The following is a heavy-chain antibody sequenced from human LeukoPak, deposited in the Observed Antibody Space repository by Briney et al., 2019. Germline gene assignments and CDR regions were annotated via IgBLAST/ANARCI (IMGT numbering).Heavy chain of an antibody. D-gene: IGHD6-25*01. J-gene: IGHJ4*02. CDR3: ARRGFRHFDY. CDR1: GFTFSSYA. Sequence: PGGSLRLSCAASGFTFSSYAMSWVRQAPGKGLEWVSVISGSGPNTYYADSVKGRFTISRDNSKNTLYLQMNSLRAEDTAVYYCARRGFRHFDYWGQGTLVTVSS. CDR2: ISGSGPNT. V-gene: IGHV3-23*01.